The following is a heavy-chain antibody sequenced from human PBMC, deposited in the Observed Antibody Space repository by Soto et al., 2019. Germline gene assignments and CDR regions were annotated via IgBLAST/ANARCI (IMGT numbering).Heavy chain of an antibody. CDR3: ARAMVRGVWDV. V-gene: IGHV4-34*01. D-gene: IGHD3-10*01. CDR2: INHSGST. CDR1: GGSFSGYY. Sequence: QVQLQQWGAGLLKPSETLSLTCAVYGGSFSGYYWCWIRQPPGKGLEWIGEINHSGSTNYNPSLKSRVTISVDTSKNQFSLKLSSVTAADTAVYYCARAMVRGVWDVWGQGTTVTVSS. J-gene: IGHJ6*02.